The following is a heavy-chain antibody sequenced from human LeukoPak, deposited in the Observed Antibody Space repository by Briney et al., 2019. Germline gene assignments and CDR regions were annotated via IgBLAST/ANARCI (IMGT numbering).Heavy chain of an antibody. D-gene: IGHD3-9*01. V-gene: IGHV3-23*01. CDR2: IRGGGGVS. Sequence: GGSLRLSCAASGFTFDNYAMNWVRQAPGKGLEWVAVIRGGGGVSFYSDSVKGRFTISRGNSKNTLYLQMNSLRAEDTAMYYCAKDSSGSILTGYYHWDYWGQGTLVTVSS. CDR3: AKDSSGSILTGYYHWDY. CDR1: GFTFDNYA. J-gene: IGHJ4*02.